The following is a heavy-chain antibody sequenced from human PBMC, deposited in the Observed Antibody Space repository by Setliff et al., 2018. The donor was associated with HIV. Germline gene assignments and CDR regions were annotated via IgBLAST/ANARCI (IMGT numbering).Heavy chain of an antibody. CDR2: VYFTGHT. D-gene: IGHD1-26*01. J-gene: IGHJ4*02. CDR1: GASIKSGGYY. CDR3: ARSPEWGAGGIDY. V-gene: IGHV4-61*10. Sequence: PSETLSLTCTVSGASIKSGGYYWSWIRQTAGKGLEWIGYVYFTGHTNFNPSLKSRVTMSIDTPQNQFSLTLTSVTAADTAVYYCARSPEWGAGGIDYWGQGTLVTVSS.